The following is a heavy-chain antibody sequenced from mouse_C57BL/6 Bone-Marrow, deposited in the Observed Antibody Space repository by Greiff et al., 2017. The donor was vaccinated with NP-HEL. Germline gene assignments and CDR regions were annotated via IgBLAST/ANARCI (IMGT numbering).Heavy chain of an antibody. CDR1: GYAFSSSW. CDR3: AREGAGTGFAY. D-gene: IGHD4-1*01. CDR2: IYPGDGDT. J-gene: IGHJ3*01. V-gene: IGHV1-82*01. Sequence: QVQLKESGPELVKPGASVKISCKASGYAFSSSWMNWVKQRPGKGLEWIGRIYPGDGDTNYNGKFKGKATLTADKSSSTAYMQLSSLTSEDSAVYFCAREGAGTGFAYWGQGTLVTVSA.